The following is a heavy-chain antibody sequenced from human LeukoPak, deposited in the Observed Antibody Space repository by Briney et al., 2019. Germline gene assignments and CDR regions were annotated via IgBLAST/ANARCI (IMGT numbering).Heavy chain of an antibody. CDR3: ARGTIAAAGTDY. CDR2: IRGSGDST. V-gene: IGHV3-23*01. J-gene: IGHJ4*02. Sequence: GGSLRLSCAASGFTLSSYVMTWVRQAPGKGLEWVSTIRGSGDSTYYADSVKGRFTISRDNSQNTLYLQMNSLRAEDTAVYYCARGTIAAAGTDYWGQGTLVTVSS. CDR1: GFTLSSYV. D-gene: IGHD6-13*01.